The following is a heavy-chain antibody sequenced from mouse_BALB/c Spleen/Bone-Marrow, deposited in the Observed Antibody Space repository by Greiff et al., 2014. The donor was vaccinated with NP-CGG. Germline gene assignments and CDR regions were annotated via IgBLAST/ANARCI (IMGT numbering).Heavy chain of an antibody. D-gene: IGHD2-2*01. CDR2: ISSGSSII. Sequence: VQLQQSGGGLVQPGGSRKLSCAASGFTFSSFGVHWVRQAPEKGLEWVAYISSGSSIIYYADTVKGRFTISRDNPKNTLFLQMTSLRSEDTAMYYCARGKHGYDYWGQGTTLTVSS. V-gene: IGHV5-17*02. CDR1: GFTFSSFG. CDR3: ARGKHGYDY. J-gene: IGHJ2*01.